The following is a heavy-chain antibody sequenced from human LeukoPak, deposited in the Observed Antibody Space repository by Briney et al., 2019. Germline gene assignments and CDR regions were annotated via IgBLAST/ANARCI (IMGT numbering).Heavy chain of an antibody. V-gene: IGHV3-48*04. Sequence: GGSLRLSCAASGFTFSSYSMNWVRQAPGKGLEWVSYISSSSSTIYYADSVKGRFTISRDNAKNSLYLQMNSLRAEDTAVHYCARREKPTVTTVLPFDYWGQGTLVTVSS. CDR3: ARREKPTVTTVLPFDY. CDR2: ISSSSSTI. D-gene: IGHD4-11*01. CDR1: GFTFSSYS. J-gene: IGHJ4*02.